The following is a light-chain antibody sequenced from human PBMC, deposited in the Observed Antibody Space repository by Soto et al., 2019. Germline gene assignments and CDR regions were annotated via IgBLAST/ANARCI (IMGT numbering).Light chain of an antibody. Sequence: DIQMTQSPSSLSASVGDRVSITCRSSQSISSDLNWYQQRPGKAPNLLIYAASSLQSGVPSRFSGSGSGTDFTLNISSLQPADFAIYYCKQSYSNRWTFGQGTTVDVK. CDR3: KQSYSNRWT. V-gene: IGKV1-39*01. CDR1: QSISSD. CDR2: AAS. J-gene: IGKJ1*01.